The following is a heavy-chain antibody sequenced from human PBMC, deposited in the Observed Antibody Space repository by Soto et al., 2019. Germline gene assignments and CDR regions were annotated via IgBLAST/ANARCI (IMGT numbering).Heavy chain of an antibody. J-gene: IGHJ6*02. CDR2: TYYRSKWYN. V-gene: IGHV6-1*01. CDR3: ARDEIFGVVIRYYYYGMDV. CDR1: WDSFSSNIAA. D-gene: IGHD3-3*01. Sequence: PSQPLSLTCSISWDSFSSNIAAWNCIRQSPSRGLEWLGRTYYRSKWYNDYAVSVKSRITINPDTSKNQFSLQLNSVTPEDTAVYYCARDEIFGVVIRYYYYGMDVWGQGTTVTVSS.